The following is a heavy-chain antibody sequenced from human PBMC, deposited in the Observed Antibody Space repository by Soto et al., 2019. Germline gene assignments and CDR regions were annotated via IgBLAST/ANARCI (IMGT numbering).Heavy chain of an antibody. CDR1: GYSCASHW. CDR2: IYPGDSDT. D-gene: IGHD6-6*01. CDR3: ARTRSFTLGFYYDGMDV. V-gene: IGHV5-51*01. J-gene: IGHJ6*02. Sequence: PGESLKISCQGSGYSCASHWIGCVGQMHGKDLESMGIIYPGDSDTRYSPSFQGQVTISADKSLRTAYLQWTSLKASDTALYYCARTRSFTLGFYYDGMDVWGQGTTVTVSS.